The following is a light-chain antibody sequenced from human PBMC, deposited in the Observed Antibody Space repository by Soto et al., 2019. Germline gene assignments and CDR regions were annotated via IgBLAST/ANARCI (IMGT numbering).Light chain of an antibody. CDR2: QVS. J-gene: IGKJ2*01. CDR3: MPGTHRQYT. Sequence: DVVMTQSPLSLPVTLGQPASISCRSSQGLVHRDGATFLAWFQQRPGQSPRRLIYQVSNRDSGVTDRFSGSGSGTDFTLKISRVEAEDAGVYFCMPGTHRQYTFGQGTKLEI. CDR1: QGLVHRDGATF. V-gene: IGKV2-30*02.